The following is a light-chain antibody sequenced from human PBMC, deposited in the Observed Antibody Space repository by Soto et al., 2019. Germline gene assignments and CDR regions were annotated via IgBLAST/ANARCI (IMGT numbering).Light chain of an antibody. CDR1: QSISSW. CDR2: DAS. J-gene: IGKJ3*01. CDR3: KQYNSYSFT. Sequence: DIQMTQSPSTLSASVGDRVTITCRASQSISSWLAWYQQKPGKAPKLLIYDASSLESGVPSRFSGSGSGTEFTLTISSLQHDDFATYYCKQYNSYSFTFGPGTKVDIK. V-gene: IGKV1-5*01.